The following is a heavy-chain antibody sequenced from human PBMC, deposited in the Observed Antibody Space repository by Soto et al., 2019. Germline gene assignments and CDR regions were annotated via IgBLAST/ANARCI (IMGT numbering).Heavy chain of an antibody. Sequence: QVQLQESGPRLVKPSDTLSLTCAVSGYSISSSNWWGWIRHPPGKGLEWIGYIHYSGTTYDNPSLNSRVTMSVDTSKNKFTLKLSSVTAVDTALYYCARGGGNGDAFDVWGQGTLVTVSS. J-gene: IGHJ3*01. CDR1: GYSISSSNW. CDR3: ARGGGNGDAFDV. D-gene: IGHD2-15*01. CDR2: IHYSGTT. V-gene: IGHV4-28*03.